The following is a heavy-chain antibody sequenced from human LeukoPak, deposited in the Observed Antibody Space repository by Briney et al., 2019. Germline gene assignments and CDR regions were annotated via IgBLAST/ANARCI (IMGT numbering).Heavy chain of an antibody. CDR3: AKAYCSYSSFAAIDCDFFDRMDD. V-gene: IGHV3-23*01. CDR2: ITGSGGST. D-gene: IGHD2-15*01. J-gene: IGHJ6*03. Sequence: GGSLRLSCAASGFSFSSYAMTWVRQAPGKGLEWVSVITGSGGSTYHAESVKGRFTISRDNSKNTLYLQMNSLRAEDPAVYYCAKAYCSYSSFAAIDCDFFDRMDDWAKGTTVTVSS. CDR1: GFSFSSYA.